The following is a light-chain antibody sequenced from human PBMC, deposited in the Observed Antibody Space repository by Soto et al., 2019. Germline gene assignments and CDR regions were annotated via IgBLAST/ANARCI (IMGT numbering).Light chain of an antibody. J-gene: IGLJ2*01. Sequence: QSALTQPRSVSGSPGQSVAISCAGTSSDVGRYNYVSWYQQYPGKAPKLIIYDVTKRPSGVPYRFSGSKSGNTASLTISGLQAEDEADYYCCSFAGLFGGGTKLTVL. CDR1: SSDVGRYNY. CDR3: CSFAGL. CDR2: DVT. V-gene: IGLV2-11*01.